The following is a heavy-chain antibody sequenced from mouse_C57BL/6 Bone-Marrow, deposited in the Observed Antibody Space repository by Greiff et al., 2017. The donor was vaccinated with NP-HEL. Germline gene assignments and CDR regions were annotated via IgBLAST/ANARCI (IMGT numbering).Heavy chain of an antibody. CDR3: ARSGVY. J-gene: IGHJ2*01. Sequence: EVQLQESGAELVKPGASVKLSCTASGFNIKDYYMHWVKQRTEQGLEWIGRIDPEDGETKYAPIFQGMATRTADTSSNTAYLQLSSLTSEDTAVYYCARSGVYWGQGTTLTVSS. V-gene: IGHV14-2*01. CDR2: IDPEDGET. D-gene: IGHD3-1*01. CDR1: GFNIKDYY.